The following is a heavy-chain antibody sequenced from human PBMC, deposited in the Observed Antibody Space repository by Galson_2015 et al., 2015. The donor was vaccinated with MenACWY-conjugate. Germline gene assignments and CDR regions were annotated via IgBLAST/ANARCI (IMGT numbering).Heavy chain of an antibody. V-gene: IGHV3-30*02. D-gene: IGHD6-19*01. Sequence: RLSCAASGFTFSSYGIHWVRQAPGKGLEWVAFIRYDGSNKYYADSVKGRFTISRDNSKNTLYLQMNSLRAEDTAVYYCAKDQKQWLARAQYFQHWGQGTLVTVSS. CDR1: GFTFSSYG. CDR2: IRYDGSNK. CDR3: AKDQKQWLARAQYFQH. J-gene: IGHJ1*01.